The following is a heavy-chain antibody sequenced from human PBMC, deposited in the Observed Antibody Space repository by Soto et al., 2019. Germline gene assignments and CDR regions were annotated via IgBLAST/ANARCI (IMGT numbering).Heavy chain of an antibody. Sequence: VQLLESGGDLVQPGGSLRLSCVASGFILNNYAMSWVRQAPGKGLEWVSTIGGTDGDSDGVPWYEDSVKGRFTISSDSSANNLFLNMENLRAEDSALYYCVKRGRNWGAFDVWGQGTTV. V-gene: IGHV3-23*01. CDR3: VKRGRNWGAFDV. CDR1: GFILNNYA. D-gene: IGHD7-27*01. CDR2: IGGTDGDSDGVP. J-gene: IGHJ6*02.